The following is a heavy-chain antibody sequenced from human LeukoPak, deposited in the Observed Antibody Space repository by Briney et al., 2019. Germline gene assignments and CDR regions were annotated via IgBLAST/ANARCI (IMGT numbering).Heavy chain of an antibody. J-gene: IGHJ4*02. CDR3: ARRLEYSGSKGVFDY. D-gene: IGHD1-26*01. Sequence: PGGSLRLSCAASGFTVSNNYMSWARQAPGKGLEWVSIIYSGGYTDYADSVKGRFTISRDNSKSTLDLQMNSLRAEDTAVYYCARRLEYSGSKGVFDYWGQGTLVTVSS. CDR2: IYSGGYT. V-gene: IGHV3-66*01. CDR1: GFTVSNNY.